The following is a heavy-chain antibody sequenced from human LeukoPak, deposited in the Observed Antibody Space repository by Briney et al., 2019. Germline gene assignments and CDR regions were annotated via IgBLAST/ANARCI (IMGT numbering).Heavy chain of an antibody. CDR2: ISGSSSYI. Sequence: GGSLRLSCAASGFTFSTYSMNWVRQVPGKGLEWVSSISGSSSYIYYADPVKGRFTISRDSATNSLDLQMNSLRAEDTAVYYCARDYYGDFYFDYWGQGTLVTVSS. J-gene: IGHJ4*02. CDR3: ARDYYGDFYFDY. D-gene: IGHD4-17*01. CDR1: GFTFSTYS. V-gene: IGHV3-21*01.